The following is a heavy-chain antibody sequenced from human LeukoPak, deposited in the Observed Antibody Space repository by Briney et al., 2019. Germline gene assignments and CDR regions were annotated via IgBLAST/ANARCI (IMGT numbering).Heavy chain of an antibody. CDR2: IYSGGST. Sequence: GGSPRLSCAASGFTVSSNYMSWVRQAPGKGLEWVSVIYSGGSTYYADSVKGRFTISRDNSKNTLYLQMNSLRAEDTAVYYCARDGTYDSSGYIGNWGQGTLVTVSS. CDR1: GFTVSSNY. D-gene: IGHD3-22*01. J-gene: IGHJ4*02. V-gene: IGHV3-53*01. CDR3: ARDGTYDSSGYIGN.